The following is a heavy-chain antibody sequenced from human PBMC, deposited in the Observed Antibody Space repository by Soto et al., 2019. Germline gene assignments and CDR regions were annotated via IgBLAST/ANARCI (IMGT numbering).Heavy chain of an antibody. CDR3: ARVRQYCSGTSCYLDP. Sequence: PSETLSLTCAVSGGSISSSNWWHWVRQPPGKGLEGIGEIHHSGTTNYNPSLKSRVAISVDKSKNQFSLKLNSVTAADTAVYYCARVRQYCSGTSCYLDPWGQGTLVTVSS. CDR1: GGSISSSNW. J-gene: IGHJ5*02. D-gene: IGHD2-2*01. V-gene: IGHV4-4*02. CDR2: IHHSGTT.